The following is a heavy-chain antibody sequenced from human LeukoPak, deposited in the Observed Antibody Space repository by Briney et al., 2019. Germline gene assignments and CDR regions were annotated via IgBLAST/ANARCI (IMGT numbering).Heavy chain of an antibody. V-gene: IGHV1-8*01. Sequence: ASVKVSCKASGYTFTSYDINWVRQATGQGLEWMGWMNPNSGNTGYAQKFQGRVTMTRNTSISTAYMELSSLRSEDTAVYYCARGVSSTLLWFGDLRGDWFDPWGQGTLVTVSS. D-gene: IGHD3-10*01. CDR1: GYTFTSYD. J-gene: IGHJ5*02. CDR3: ARGVSSTLLWFGDLRGDWFDP. CDR2: MNPNSGNT.